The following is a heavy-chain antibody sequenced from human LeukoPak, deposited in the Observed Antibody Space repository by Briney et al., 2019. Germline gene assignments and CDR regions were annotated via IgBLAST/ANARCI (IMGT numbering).Heavy chain of an antibody. CDR2: ISYDGSNK. Sequence: GRSLRLSCAASGFTFSSYGMHWVRQAPGKGLEWVAVISYDGSNKYYADSVKGRFTISGDNSKNTLYLQMNSLRAEDTAVYYCAKAHYYGSGILDYWGQGTLVTVSS. CDR3: AKAHYYGSGILDY. V-gene: IGHV3-30*18. J-gene: IGHJ4*02. D-gene: IGHD3-10*01. CDR1: GFTFSSYG.